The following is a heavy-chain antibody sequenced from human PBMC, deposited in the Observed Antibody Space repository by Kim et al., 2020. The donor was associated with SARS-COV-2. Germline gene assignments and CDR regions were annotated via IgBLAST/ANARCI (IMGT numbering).Heavy chain of an antibody. V-gene: IGHV3-7*01. Sequence: GGSLRLSCAASGFTFSSYWMSWVRQAPGKGLEWVADIKQDGSEKYYVDSVKGRFTISRDNSKNSLYLQINSLRAEDTAVYYCARMGGDYYGSGCYFGYWGQGTLVSVYS. CDR1: GFTFSSYW. J-gene: IGHJ4*02. D-gene: IGHD3-10*01. CDR2: IKQDGSEK. CDR3: ARMGGDYYGSGCYFGY.